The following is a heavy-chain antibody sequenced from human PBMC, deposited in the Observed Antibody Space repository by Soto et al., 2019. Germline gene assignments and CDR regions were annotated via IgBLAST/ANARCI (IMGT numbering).Heavy chain of an antibody. CDR2: IYHSGST. J-gene: IGHJ4*02. CDR1: GGSISSGGYS. Sequence: QLQLQESGSGLVKPSQTLSLTCAVSGGSISSGGYSWSWIRQPPGKGLEWIGYIYHSGSTYHNPSLKSRVTISVDRSKNQFSLKLSSVTAADTAVYYCARVEGGEGSWYYFDYWGQGTLVTVSS. D-gene: IGHD6-13*01. V-gene: IGHV4-30-2*01. CDR3: ARVEGGEGSWYYFDY.